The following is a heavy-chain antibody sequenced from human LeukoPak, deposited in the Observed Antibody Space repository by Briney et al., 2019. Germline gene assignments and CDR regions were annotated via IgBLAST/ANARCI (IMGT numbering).Heavy chain of an antibody. Sequence: ASVKVSCKASGYTFTSYDINWVRQTTGQGLEWMGWMNPNSGNTGYAQKFQGRVTITRNTSISTAYMELSSLRSEDTAVYYCARGMVEDILTGYDAFAIWGRGTMVTVSS. CDR1: GYTFTSYD. CDR3: ARGMVEDILTGYDAFAI. J-gene: IGHJ3*02. CDR2: MNPNSGNT. D-gene: IGHD3-9*01. V-gene: IGHV1-8*03.